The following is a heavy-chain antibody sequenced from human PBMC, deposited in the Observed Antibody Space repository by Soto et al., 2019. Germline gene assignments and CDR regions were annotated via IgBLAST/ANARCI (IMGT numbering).Heavy chain of an antibody. CDR1: GFTFSSYA. D-gene: IGHD1-26*01. CDR2: ISGSGDST. Sequence: EVQLLESGGGLVQPGGSLRLSCAASGFTFSSYAMSWVRQAPGKGLEWVSVISGSGDSTYYADSVKGRFTISRDNSKNTLYLQMNSLRAEDTAVYYCAGRGSGSYYDYWGQGTLVTVSS. J-gene: IGHJ4*02. CDR3: AGRGSGSYYDY. V-gene: IGHV3-23*01.